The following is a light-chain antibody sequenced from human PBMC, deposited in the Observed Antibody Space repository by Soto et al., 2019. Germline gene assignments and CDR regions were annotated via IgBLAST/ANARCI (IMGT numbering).Light chain of an antibody. CDR2: DAS. Sequence: DIMFMQYRSTLSLSPGERATLSCRAIQSVSSSYLAWYQQKPGQAPRLLIYDASNRATGIPARFSGSGSGTDFTLTISSLEPEDFAVYYSQQRSNWPPITFGQGTKVEIK. CDR1: QSVSSSY. V-gene: IGKV3D-20*02. CDR3: QQRSNWPPIT. J-gene: IGKJ1*01.